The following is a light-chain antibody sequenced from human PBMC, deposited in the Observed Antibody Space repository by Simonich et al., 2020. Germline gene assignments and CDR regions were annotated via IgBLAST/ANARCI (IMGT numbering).Light chain of an antibody. CDR1: ISDVGSYNL. CDR2: EVS. V-gene: IGLV2-23*02. Sequence: QSALTQPASVSGSPGQSITISCTGTISDVGSYNLVSWYQQHPGKAPKLMLYEVSKRHSGVSNLFSGSKSGNTASLTISGLQAEDEADYYCCSYAGSSTVVFGGGTKLTVL. J-gene: IGLJ2*01. CDR3: CSYAGSSTVV.